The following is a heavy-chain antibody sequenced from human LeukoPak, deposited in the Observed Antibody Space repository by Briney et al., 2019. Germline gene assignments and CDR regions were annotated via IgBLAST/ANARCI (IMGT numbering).Heavy chain of an antibody. CDR3: ARNVGGYNYGYSLDY. V-gene: IGHV4-4*07. D-gene: IGHD5-18*01. CDR2: IYTSGST. J-gene: IGHJ4*02. Sequence: SETLSLTCTVSGGSISSYYCSWIRQPAGKGLEWIGRIYTSGSTSYNSSLKSRVTMSVDTSKNQFSLKLSSVTAADTAVYYCARNVGGYNYGYSLDYWGQGTLVSVSS. CDR1: GGSISSYY.